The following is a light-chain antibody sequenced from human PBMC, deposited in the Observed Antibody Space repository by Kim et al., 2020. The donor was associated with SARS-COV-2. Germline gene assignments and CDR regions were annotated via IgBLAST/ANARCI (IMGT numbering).Light chain of an antibody. Sequence: MSPGERATLSCRAGQSVRNILAWYQQKPGQAPRLLIYDASTRATGIPARFSGSGSGTEFTLTISSLQSEDSAVYFCQQYSSWPLTFGGGTKVDIK. CDR1: QSVRNI. CDR2: DAS. J-gene: IGKJ4*01. V-gene: IGKV3-15*01. CDR3: QQYSSWPLT.